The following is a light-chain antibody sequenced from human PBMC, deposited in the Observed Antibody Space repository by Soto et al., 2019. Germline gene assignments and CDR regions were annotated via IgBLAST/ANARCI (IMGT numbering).Light chain of an antibody. Sequence: DVVLTPSPLSLPVTPGEPASISCRPSQSLLSTNGYNYLNWYVQRPGQSPQLPIYLASNRASGVPDRFSGSGSGTDFTLKISRVEAEDVGIYYCMQGLTAPLTFGGGTKVEIK. CDR1: QSLLSTNGYNY. CDR3: MQGLTAPLT. CDR2: LAS. J-gene: IGKJ4*01. V-gene: IGKV2-28*01.